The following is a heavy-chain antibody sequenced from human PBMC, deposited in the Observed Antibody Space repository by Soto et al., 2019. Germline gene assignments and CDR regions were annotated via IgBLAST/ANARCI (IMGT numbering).Heavy chain of an antibody. CDR3: ARGATMIVVVITFSLDY. Sequence: GASGKVSCKSSGRTFISYAISWVRPAPGHGLEWMGGIIPIFGTANYAQKFQGRVTITADESTSTAYMELSSLRSEDTAVYYCARGATMIVVVITFSLDYWGQGTLVTVSS. J-gene: IGHJ4*02. V-gene: IGHV1-69*13. D-gene: IGHD3-22*01. CDR1: GRTFISYA. CDR2: IIPIFGTA.